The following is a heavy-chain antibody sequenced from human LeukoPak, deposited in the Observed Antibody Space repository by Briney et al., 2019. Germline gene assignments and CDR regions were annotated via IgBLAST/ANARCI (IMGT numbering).Heavy chain of an antibody. J-gene: IGHJ4*02. D-gene: IGHD6-13*01. V-gene: IGHV3-21*01. Sequence: PGGSLRLSCAASEFTFSSHAMIWVRQAPGKGLEWVSSITSTSSHIFYADSVKGRFTIPRDNAKKSLYLQMNSLRAEDTAVYYCAPPPIAATGNWGQGTLVTVSS. CDR1: EFTFSSHA. CDR2: ITSTSSHI. CDR3: APPPIAATGN.